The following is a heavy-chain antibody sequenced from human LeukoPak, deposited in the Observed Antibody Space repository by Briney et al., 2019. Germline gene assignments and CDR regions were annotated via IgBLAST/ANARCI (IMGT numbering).Heavy chain of an antibody. CDR2: INPNNGGT. Sequence: ASVKVSCKASGYTFTGYYMHWVRQAPGQGLEWMGWINPNNGGTNYAQKFQGRVTMTRDTSISTAYMELSRLRSDDTAVYYCARVGTMIADAFDIWGQGTMVTVSS. CDR1: GYTFTGYY. D-gene: IGHD3-22*01. CDR3: ARVGTMIADAFDI. V-gene: IGHV1-2*02. J-gene: IGHJ3*02.